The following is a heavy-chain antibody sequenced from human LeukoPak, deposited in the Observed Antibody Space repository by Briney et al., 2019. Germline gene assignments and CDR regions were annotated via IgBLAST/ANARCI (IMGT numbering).Heavy chain of an antibody. Sequence: GASVEVSCKASGYTFTSYGISWVRQAPGQGLEWMGWISAYNGNTNYAQKLQGRVTMTTDTSTSTAYMELRSLRSDDTAVYYCARDSVTMVRGLYYYGMDVWGQGTTVTVSS. CDR3: ARDSVTMVRGLYYYGMDV. CDR1: GYTFTSYG. D-gene: IGHD3-10*01. V-gene: IGHV1-18*01. J-gene: IGHJ6*02. CDR2: ISAYNGNT.